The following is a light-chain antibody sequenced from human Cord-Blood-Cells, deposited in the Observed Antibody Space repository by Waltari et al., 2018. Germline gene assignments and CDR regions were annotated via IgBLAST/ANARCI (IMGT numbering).Light chain of an antibody. CDR2: EGS. Sequence: QSALTQPASVSGSLGQSIPISCPGPSSDVGSYNLVSWYQQHPGKAPKLMIYEGSNRPSGVSDRFSGSKSGNTASLTISGLQAEDEADYYCCSYAGSSTWVFGGGTKLTVL. CDR1: SSDVGSYNL. J-gene: IGLJ3*02. V-gene: IGLV2-23*01. CDR3: CSYAGSSTWV.